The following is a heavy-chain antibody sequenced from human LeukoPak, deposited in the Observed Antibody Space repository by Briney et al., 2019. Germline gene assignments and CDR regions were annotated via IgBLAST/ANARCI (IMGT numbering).Heavy chain of an antibody. D-gene: IGHD2-8*02. J-gene: IGHJ3*02. Sequence: GASLRLSCAASGFTFSSYAMSWVRQAPGKGLEWVSTITSSGGSTYYADSVKGRFTISRDNSKNTLFLQTNSLRAEDTAVYYCAKGSLTIWYAFDIWGQGTMVTVSS. CDR1: GFTFSSYA. CDR3: AKGSLTIWYAFDI. CDR2: ITSSGGST. V-gene: IGHV3-23*01.